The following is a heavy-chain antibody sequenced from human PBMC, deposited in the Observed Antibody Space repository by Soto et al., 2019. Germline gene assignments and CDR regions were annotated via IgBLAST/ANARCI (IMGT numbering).Heavy chain of an antibody. CDR2: IRSRGGTT. CDR1: GFTFSTYA. V-gene: IGHV3-23*01. D-gene: IGHD3-10*01. J-gene: IGHJ4*02. CDR3: ATGGLISGVAYFDY. Sequence: GGSLRLSCATSGFTFSTYAISWVRQAPVKGLEWVSCIRSRGGTTYYADSVKGGFTISRDNYKNTVYLQMNSLRAEDTAVYYCATGGLISGVAYFDYWGQGTLVTVSS.